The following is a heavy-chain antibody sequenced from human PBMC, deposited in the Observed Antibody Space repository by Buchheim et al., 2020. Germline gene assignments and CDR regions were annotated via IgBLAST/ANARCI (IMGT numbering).Heavy chain of an antibody. J-gene: IGHJ1*01. CDR1: GFTFSSYG. D-gene: IGHD6-19*01. CDR2: IWYDGSNK. Sequence: VQLVESGGGVVQPGRSLRLSCAASGFTFSSYGMHWVRQAPGKGLEWVAVIWYDGSNKYYADSVKGRFTISRDNSKNTVYLQMNSLRDEDTGVYYCARDPTVRGSGWFEDWGQGT. V-gene: IGHV3-33*01. CDR3: ARDPTVRGSGWFED.